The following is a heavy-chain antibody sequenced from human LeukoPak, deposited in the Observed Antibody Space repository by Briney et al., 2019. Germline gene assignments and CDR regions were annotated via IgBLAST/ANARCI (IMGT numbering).Heavy chain of an antibody. CDR1: GGSISSSSYY. V-gene: IGHV4-39*01. CDR2: IYYSGST. CDR3: ATQYPGRDY. J-gene: IGHJ4*02. Sequence: SETLSLTCTVSGGSISSSSYYWGWIRQPPGKGLEWIGSIYYSGSTYYNPSLKSRVTISVDTSKNQFSLKLSSVTAADTAVYYCATQYPGRDYWGQGTLVTVSS. D-gene: IGHD2-2*02.